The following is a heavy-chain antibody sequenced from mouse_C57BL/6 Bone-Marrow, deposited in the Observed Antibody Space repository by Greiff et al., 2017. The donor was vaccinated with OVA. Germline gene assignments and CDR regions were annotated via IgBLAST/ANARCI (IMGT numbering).Heavy chain of an antibody. J-gene: IGHJ1*03. D-gene: IGHD1-1*01. Sequence: VQLQQSGAELVKPGASVKLSCTASGFNIKDYYMHWVKQRTEQGLEWIGRIDPEDGETKYAPKFQGKATITADTSSNTANLQLSSLTSEDTAVYYCALYYYGSSSYWYFDVWGTGTTVTVSS. CDR3: ALYYYGSSSYWYFDV. CDR1: GFNIKDYY. CDR2: IDPEDGET. V-gene: IGHV14-2*01.